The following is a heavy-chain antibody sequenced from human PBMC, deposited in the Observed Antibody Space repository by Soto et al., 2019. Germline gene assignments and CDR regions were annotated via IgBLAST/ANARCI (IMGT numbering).Heavy chain of an antibody. CDR3: AKAVSSRDYYYDYMDL. CDR2: ISGSGGST. Sequence: EVQLLESGGGLVQPGGSLRLSCAASGFTFSSYAMSWVRQAPGKGLEWVSAISGSGGSTYYADSVKGRFTISRDNSKNTLYLQMNSLRAEYTAVYYCAKAVSSRDYYYDYMDLWGKGTTVTVSS. J-gene: IGHJ6*03. D-gene: IGHD6-13*01. CDR1: GFTFSSYA. V-gene: IGHV3-23*01.